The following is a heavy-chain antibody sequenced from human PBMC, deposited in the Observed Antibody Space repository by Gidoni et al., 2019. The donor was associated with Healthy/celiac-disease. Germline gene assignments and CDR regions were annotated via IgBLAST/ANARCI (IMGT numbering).Heavy chain of an antibody. V-gene: IGHV3-74*01. D-gene: IGHD3-22*01. J-gene: IGHJ4*02. CDR2: INSDGSST. CDR3: AREMAEDYYDSSGYYQPLDY. Sequence: EVQLVESGGGLVQPGGSLRLSCAASGFTFSSYWMHWVRQAPGKGLVWVSRINSDGSSTSYADSVKGRFTISRDNAKNTLYLQMNSLRAEDTAVYYCAREMAEDYYDSSGYYQPLDYWGQGTLVTVSS. CDR1: GFTFSSYW.